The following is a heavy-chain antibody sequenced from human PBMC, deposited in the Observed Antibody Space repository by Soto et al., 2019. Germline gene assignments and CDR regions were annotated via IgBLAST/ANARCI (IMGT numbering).Heavy chain of an antibody. V-gene: IGHV1-18*01. J-gene: IGHJ4*02. CDR1: GYTFTSYG. D-gene: IGHD6-13*01. CDR3: AVIGGIAAAGTGVDY. CDR2: ISAYNGNT. Sequence: ASLKVSCKSSGYTFTSYGISWVRQAPGQGLEWMGWISAYNGNTNYAQKLQGRVTMTTDTSTSTAYMELKSLRSDDTAVYYCAVIGGIAAAGTGVDYWGQGTLVTVSS.